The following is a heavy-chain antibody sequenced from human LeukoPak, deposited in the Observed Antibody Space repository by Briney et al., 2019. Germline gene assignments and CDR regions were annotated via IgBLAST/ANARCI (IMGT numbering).Heavy chain of an antibody. CDR2: ISAYNGNT. J-gene: IGHJ5*02. V-gene: IGHV1-18*01. Sequence: ASVKVSCTASGYTFTSYGISWVRQAPGQGLEWMGWISAYNGNTNYAQKLQGRVTMTTDTSTSTAYMELRSLRSDDTAVYYCARVGTIVVVPAAKNPFDPWGQGTLVTVSS. D-gene: IGHD2-2*01. CDR3: ARVGTIVVVPAAKNPFDP. CDR1: GYTFTSYG.